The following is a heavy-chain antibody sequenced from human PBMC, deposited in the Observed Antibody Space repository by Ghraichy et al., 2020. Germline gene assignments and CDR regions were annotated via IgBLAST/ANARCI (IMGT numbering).Heavy chain of an antibody. CDR1: GFTFNNYA. J-gene: IGHJ6*02. CDR2: ILGAGDGT. Sequence: GESLNISCAASGFTFNNYAMNWVRQAPGKGLEWVAAILGAGDGTYYAASVRGRFTISSDNSQGTLYLQLDSLRAEDAALYYCAKDYSGSGDFFYGMDVWGRGTTVTVSS. V-gene: IGHV3-23*01. D-gene: IGHD3-10*01. CDR3: AKDYSGSGDFFYGMDV.